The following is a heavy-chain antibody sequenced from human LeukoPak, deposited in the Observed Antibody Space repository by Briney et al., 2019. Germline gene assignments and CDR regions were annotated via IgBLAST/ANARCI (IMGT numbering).Heavy chain of an antibody. Sequence: GGSLRLSCAASVSTLRSYTMNWVRQAPGEGLEWVSSIGIISNKIYYADSVKGRFIISRDNAKNSVYLQMNSLRAEDTAVYYCARDRGYGDDPSWFDAWGQGTQVTVSS. D-gene: IGHD5-12*01. V-gene: IGHV3-21*01. CDR2: IGIISNKI. CDR1: VSTLRSYT. CDR3: ARDRGYGDDPSWFDA. J-gene: IGHJ5*02.